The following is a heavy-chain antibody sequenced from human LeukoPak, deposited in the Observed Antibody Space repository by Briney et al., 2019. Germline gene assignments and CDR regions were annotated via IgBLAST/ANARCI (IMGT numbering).Heavy chain of an antibody. Sequence: GASVKVSCKASGYTFTGYYMHWVRQAPGQGLEWMGWINPNSGGTNYAQKFQGRVTMTRDTSISTSYMELSRLRSDDTAVYYCAREVDTAMEFEYWGQGTLVTVSS. J-gene: IGHJ4*02. CDR2: INPNSGGT. CDR1: GYTFTGYY. D-gene: IGHD5-18*01. CDR3: AREVDTAMEFEY. V-gene: IGHV1-2*02.